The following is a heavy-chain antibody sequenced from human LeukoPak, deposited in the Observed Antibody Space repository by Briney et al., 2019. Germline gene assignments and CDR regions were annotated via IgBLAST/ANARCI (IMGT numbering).Heavy chain of an antibody. Sequence: SETLSLTCTVSGGSISSSSYYWGWIRQPPGKGLEWIGSIYYSGSTYYNPSLKSRVTISVDTSKNQFSLKLSSVTAADTAVYYCARHDSSGYYVKDAFDIWGQGTMVTVSS. J-gene: IGHJ3*02. D-gene: IGHD3-22*01. CDR2: IYYSGST. CDR1: GGSISSSSYY. V-gene: IGHV4-39*01. CDR3: ARHDSSGYYVKDAFDI.